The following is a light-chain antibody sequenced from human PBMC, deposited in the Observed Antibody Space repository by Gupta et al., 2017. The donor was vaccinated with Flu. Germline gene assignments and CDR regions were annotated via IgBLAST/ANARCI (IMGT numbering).Light chain of an antibody. CDR1: SSHIGAGYD. CDR2: GNS. Sequence: QSVLTHPPSVSGAPGQRVTISCTGSSSHIGAGYDVHWYQQLPGTAPKLLIYGNSNRPSGVPDRFSGSKSATSASLAITGLQAEDEADYYCQSYDSSRSGYVFGTGTKVTVL. J-gene: IGLJ1*01. CDR3: QSYDSSRSGYV. V-gene: IGLV1-40*01.